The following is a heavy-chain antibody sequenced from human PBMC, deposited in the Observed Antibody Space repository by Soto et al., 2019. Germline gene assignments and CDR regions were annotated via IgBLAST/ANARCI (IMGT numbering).Heavy chain of an antibody. Sequence: PGGSLRLSCAASGFTFSSYWMSWVRQAPGKGLEWVANIKQDGSEKYYVDSVKGRFTISRDNAKNSLYLQMNSLRAEDTAVYYCARVGKANYYGMDVWGQGTTVTVSS. CDR2: IKQDGSEK. V-gene: IGHV3-7*05. J-gene: IGHJ6*02. CDR3: ARVGKANYYGMDV. D-gene: IGHD7-27*01. CDR1: GFTFSSYW.